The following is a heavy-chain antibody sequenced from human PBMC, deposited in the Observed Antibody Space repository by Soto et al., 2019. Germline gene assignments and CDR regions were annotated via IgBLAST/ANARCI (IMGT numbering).Heavy chain of an antibody. CDR2: IKQDGSEK. D-gene: IGHD2-8*01. V-gene: IGHV3-7*01. CDR1: GFTFSSYW. CDR3: ARRGFVLGGYYYYYMDV. Sequence: PGGSLRLSCAASGFTFSSYWMSWVRQAPGKGLEWVANIKQDGSEKYYVDYVKGRFTISRDNAKNSLYLQMNSLRAEDTFVYYCARRGFVLGGYYYYYMDVWGKGTTVTVSS. J-gene: IGHJ6*03.